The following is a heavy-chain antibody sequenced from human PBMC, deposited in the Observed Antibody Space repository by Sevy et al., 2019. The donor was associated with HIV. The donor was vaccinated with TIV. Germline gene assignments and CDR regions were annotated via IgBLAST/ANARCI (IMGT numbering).Heavy chain of an antibody. V-gene: IGHV1-46*02. CDR2: INPSGGST. J-gene: IGHJ4*02. CDR1: GYTLNSYY. D-gene: IGHD3-3*01. CDR3: ARAITIFGVAADY. Sequence: ASVKVSCKASGYTLNSYYMHWVRQAPGQGLEWMGIINPSGGSTTYAQRFQGRVTVTRDTSTSTVYMELSSLRSEDTAVYYCARAITIFGVAADYWGQGSLVTVSS.